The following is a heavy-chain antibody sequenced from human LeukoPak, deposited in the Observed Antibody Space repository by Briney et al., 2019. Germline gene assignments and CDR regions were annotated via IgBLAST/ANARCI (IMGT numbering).Heavy chain of an antibody. D-gene: IGHD6-6*01. J-gene: IGHJ4*02. CDR3: ARIKQLVHVFDY. V-gene: IGHV3-64*01. CDR2: ICYDGGAT. Sequence: GGSLRLSCTASGFTFSSYAMHWVRQAPGKGLEFVSAICYDGGATFYANSVKGRFTISRDNAKNSLYLQMNSLRAEDTAVYYCARIKQLVHVFDYWGQGTLVTVSS. CDR1: GFTFSSYA.